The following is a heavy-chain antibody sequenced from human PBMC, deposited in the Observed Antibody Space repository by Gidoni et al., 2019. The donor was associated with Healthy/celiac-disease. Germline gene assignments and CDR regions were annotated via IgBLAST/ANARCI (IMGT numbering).Heavy chain of an antibody. J-gene: IGHJ3*02. CDR1: GGSFSGYY. CDR2: INTSGST. D-gene: IGHD6-6*01. V-gene: IGHV4-34*01. CDR3: ANRARSNAFDI. Sequence: QVQLQQWGAGLLKPSETLSLTCAVYGGSFSGYYWSWIRQPPGKGLEWIGEINTSGSTNYNPSLKSRVTISVDTSKNQFSLKLGSVTAAETAVYYCANRARSNAFDIWGQGTMVTVSS.